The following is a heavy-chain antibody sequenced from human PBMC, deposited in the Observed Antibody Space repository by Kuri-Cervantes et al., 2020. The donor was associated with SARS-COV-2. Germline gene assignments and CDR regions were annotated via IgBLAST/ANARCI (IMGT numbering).Heavy chain of an antibody. Sequence: GGSLRLSCAASGFTFSDYYMSWIRQAPGKGLEWVSYISSSGSTIYYADSVKGRFTISRDNSKNTLYLQMNSLRAEDTAVYYCAKAGGSSKLYFDYWGQGTLVTVSS. V-gene: IGHV3-11*01. CDR1: GFTFSDYY. D-gene: IGHD6-6*01. J-gene: IGHJ4*02. CDR2: ISSSGSTI. CDR3: AKAGGSSKLYFDY.